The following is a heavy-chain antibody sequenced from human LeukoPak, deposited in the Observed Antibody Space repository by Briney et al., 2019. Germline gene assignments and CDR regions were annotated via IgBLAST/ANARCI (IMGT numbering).Heavy chain of an antibody. CDR3: ARAGGRASGSSY. D-gene: IGHD1-26*01. CDR2: IKQDGSGT. V-gene: IGHV3-7*02. J-gene: IGHJ4*02. Sequence: PGGSLRLSCGASGFTFSSNWMTWVRQAPGKGLEWVANIKQDGSGTYYVDSVKGRFTISRDNSNNSLYLQMSSLRAEDTAVYYCARAGGRASGSSYWGQGTLVTVSS. CDR1: GFTFSSNW.